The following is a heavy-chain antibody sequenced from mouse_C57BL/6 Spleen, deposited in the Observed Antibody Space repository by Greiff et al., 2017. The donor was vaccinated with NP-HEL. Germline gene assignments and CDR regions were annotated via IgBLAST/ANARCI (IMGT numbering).Heavy chain of an antibody. CDR3: ARSHYDGYYPFAY. CDR2: IDPSDSET. V-gene: IGHV1-52*01. D-gene: IGHD2-3*01. CDR1: GYTFTSYW. J-gene: IGHJ3*01. Sequence: QVQMQQPGAELVRPGSSVKLSCKASGYTFTSYWMHWVKQRPIQGLEWIGNIDPSDSETHYNQKFKDKATLTVDKSSSTAYMQLSSLTSEDSAVYYCARSHYDGYYPFAYWGQGTLVTVSA.